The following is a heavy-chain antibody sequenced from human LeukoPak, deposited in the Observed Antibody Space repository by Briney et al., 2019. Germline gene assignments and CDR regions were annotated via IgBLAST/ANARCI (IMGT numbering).Heavy chain of an antibody. V-gene: IGHV3-30*18. J-gene: IGHJ6*02. D-gene: IGHD2-2*02. CDR1: GLTFSGYD. Sequence: PGGSLRLSCAASGLTFSGYDMHWVRQAPGKGLEWVAVISYDGSNKYYADSVKGRFTISRDNSKNTLYLRMNSLRAEDTAVYYCANSPGYCSSTSCYSGMDVWGQGTTVTVSS. CDR2: ISYDGSNK. CDR3: ANSPGYCSSTSCYSGMDV.